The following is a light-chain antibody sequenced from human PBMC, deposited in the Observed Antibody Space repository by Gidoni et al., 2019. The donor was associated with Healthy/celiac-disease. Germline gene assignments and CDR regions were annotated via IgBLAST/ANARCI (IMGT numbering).Light chain of an antibody. J-gene: IGLJ2*01. CDR2: DVS. Sequence: QSALTQPASVSGSPGQSITISCPGTSSDVGGYNYVSWYQQHPGKAPKLMIYDVSNRPSGVSNRFSGSKSVNTASLTISGLQAEDEADYYCSSYTSSTVVFGGGTKLTVL. V-gene: IGLV2-14*01. CDR1: SSDVGGYNY. CDR3: SSYTSSTVV.